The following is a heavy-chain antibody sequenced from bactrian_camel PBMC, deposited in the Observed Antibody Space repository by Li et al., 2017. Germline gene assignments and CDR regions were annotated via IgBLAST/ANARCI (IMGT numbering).Heavy chain of an antibody. CDR1: GYSSIVNC. Sequence: HVQLVESGGGSVDAGGSLRLSCAASGYSSIVNCMGWFRQGPGKEREGLAGVSGGGITIYDNSVRGRISISRDVGKNTVSLEMNSLKSDDTAIYYCAAKYGGNCGDWAQYNNWGQGTQVTVS. D-gene: IGHD6*01. CDR3: AAKYGGNCGDWAQYNN. V-gene: IGHV3S53*01. J-gene: IGHJ4*01. CDR2: VSGGGIT.